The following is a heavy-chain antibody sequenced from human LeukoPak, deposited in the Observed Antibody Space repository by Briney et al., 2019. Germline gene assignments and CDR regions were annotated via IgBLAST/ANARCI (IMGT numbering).Heavy chain of an antibody. J-gene: IGHJ4*02. CDR1: RFTFSTYA. Sequence: GGSLRLSCTASRFTFSTYAMSWVRQAPGKGPEWVSSISGSGDTTYYTGSVKGRFTISRDSSKNALYLQMSSLRAEDTAVYYCAKSQRNDQQVVQRIDYWGQGTLVTVSS. CDR2: ISGSGDTT. V-gene: IGHV3-23*01. D-gene: IGHD2-2*01. CDR3: AKSQRNDQQVVQRIDY.